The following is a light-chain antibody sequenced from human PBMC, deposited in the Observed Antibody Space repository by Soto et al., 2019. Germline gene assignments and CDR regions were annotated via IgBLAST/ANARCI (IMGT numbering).Light chain of an antibody. J-gene: IGKJ2*01. V-gene: IGKV1-5*03. Sequence: GDRVTITCRASQSISSWLAWYQQKPGKAPKLLIYQASSLETGVPSRFSGSASGTDFTLTSSSLQPDDFATYFCQQYKSYPYTFGQETKVEIK. CDR1: QSISSW. CDR3: QQYKSYPYT. CDR2: QAS.